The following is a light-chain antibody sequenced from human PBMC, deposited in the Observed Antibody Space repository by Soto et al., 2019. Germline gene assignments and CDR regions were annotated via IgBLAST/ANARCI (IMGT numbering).Light chain of an antibody. Sequence: QSALTQPPSASGSPGQSVTISCTGTGSDVGGYNYVSWYQQHPGKAPKHVIFDVSRRPSGVPDRFSGSKSGNTASLTVSGLQAEDEADYYCGSFAASNNLLFGRGTKLTVL. V-gene: IGLV2-8*01. CDR2: DVS. J-gene: IGLJ2*01. CDR1: GSDVGGYNY. CDR3: GSFAASNNLL.